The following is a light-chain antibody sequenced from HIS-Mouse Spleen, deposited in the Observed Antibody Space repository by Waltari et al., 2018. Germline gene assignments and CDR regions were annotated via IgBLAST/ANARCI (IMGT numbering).Light chain of an antibody. CDR3: YSTDSSGNHRV. CDR1: ALPNKC. Sequence: SYELTQPPSVSVSPGQTARLPCPGAALPNKCALWYQQKSGQAPVLVLDEDSKRPTGIPDRFSGSSSGTMATLTISGAQVEDEADYYCYSTDSSGNHRVFGGGTKLTVL. J-gene: IGLJ2*01. V-gene: IGLV3-10*01. CDR2: EDS.